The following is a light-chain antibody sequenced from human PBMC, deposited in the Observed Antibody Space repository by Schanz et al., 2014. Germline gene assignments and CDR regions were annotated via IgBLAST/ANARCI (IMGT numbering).Light chain of an antibody. V-gene: IGLV2-14*01. Sequence: QSALTQPASVSGSPGQSITISCTGTSSDVGYNYVSWYQQYPGKAPKLMIFDVTNRPSGVPDRFSGSKSGNTASLTISGLQSEDEADYYCAAWDDSLNGYVVFGGGTKLTVL. J-gene: IGLJ2*01. CDR1: SSDVGYNY. CDR3: AAWDDSLNGYVV. CDR2: DVT.